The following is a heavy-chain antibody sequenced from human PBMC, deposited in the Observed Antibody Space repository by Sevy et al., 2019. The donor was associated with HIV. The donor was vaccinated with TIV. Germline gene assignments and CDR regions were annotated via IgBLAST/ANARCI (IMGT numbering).Heavy chain of an antibody. V-gene: IGHV3-49*03. D-gene: IGHD2-21*01. CDR2: IRSKTYGGTT. J-gene: IGHJ6*02. CDR1: VFTFGDYA. CDR3: TRVQGTISAYFYFGMDV. Sequence: GGSLRLSCTGSVFTFGDYAVSWLRQAPGKGLEWVGFIRSKTYGGTTEYAASVKGRFTISREESKSIAYLQMNSLKTEDTAVYYCTRVQGTISAYFYFGMDVWGQGTTVTVSS.